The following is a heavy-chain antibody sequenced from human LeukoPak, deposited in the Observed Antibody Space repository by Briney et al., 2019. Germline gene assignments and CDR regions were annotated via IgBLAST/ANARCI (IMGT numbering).Heavy chain of an antibody. Sequence: GGSLRLSCAAYGFTVSSNYMSWVRQAPGKGLEWVSVIYSGGSTYYADSVKGRFAISRDNSKNTLYLQMNSLRAEDTAVYYCARGELLYYYYYYGMDVWGQGTTVTVSS. V-gene: IGHV3-66*01. J-gene: IGHJ6*02. CDR3: ARGELLYYYYYYGMDV. D-gene: IGHD1-7*01. CDR2: IYSGGST. CDR1: GFTVSSNY.